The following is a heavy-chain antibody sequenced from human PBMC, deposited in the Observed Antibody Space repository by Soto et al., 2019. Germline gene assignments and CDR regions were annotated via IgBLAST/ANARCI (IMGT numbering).Heavy chain of an antibody. Sequence: PGGSLRLSCAASGFTFSDYYMSWIRQAPGKGLEWVSYISSSGSTIYYADSVKGRFTISRDNAKNSLYLQMNSLRAEDTAVYYCVCSSWRVRGAFDIWGQGTMVTVSS. CDR1: GFTFSDYY. J-gene: IGHJ3*02. CDR2: ISSSGSTI. D-gene: IGHD6-13*01. CDR3: VCSSWRVRGAFDI. V-gene: IGHV3-11*01.